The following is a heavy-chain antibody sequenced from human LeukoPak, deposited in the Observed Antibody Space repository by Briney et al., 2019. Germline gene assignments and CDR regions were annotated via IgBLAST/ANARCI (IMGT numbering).Heavy chain of an antibody. CDR2: IYHSGST. Sequence: GSLRLSCAASGFTFSNYAMSWVRQAPGKGLEWIGSIYHSGSTYYNPSLKSRVTISVDTSKNQFSLKLSSVTAADTAVYYCASDKTRWFDPWGQGTLVTVSS. CDR3: ASDKTRWFDP. V-gene: IGHV4-38-2*01. D-gene: IGHD1-7*01. J-gene: IGHJ5*02. CDR1: GFTFSNYA.